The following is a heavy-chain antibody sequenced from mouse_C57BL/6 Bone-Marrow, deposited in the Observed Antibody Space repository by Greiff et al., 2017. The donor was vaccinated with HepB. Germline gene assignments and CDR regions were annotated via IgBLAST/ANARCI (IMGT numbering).Heavy chain of an antibody. J-gene: IGHJ4*01. V-gene: IGHV1-52*01. CDR2: IDPSDSET. Sequence: QVQLQQSGAELVRPGSSVKLSCKASGYTFTSYWMHWVKQRPIQGLEWIGNIDPSDSETHYNQKFKDKATLTVDKSSSTAYMQLSSLTSEDSAVYYCARMGYYYGSSSYYAMDYWGQGTSVTVSS. D-gene: IGHD1-1*01. CDR3: ARMGYYYGSSSYYAMDY. CDR1: GYTFTSYW.